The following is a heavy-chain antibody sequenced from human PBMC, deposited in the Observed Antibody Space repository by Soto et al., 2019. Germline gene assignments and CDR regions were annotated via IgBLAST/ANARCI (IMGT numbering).Heavy chain of an antibody. V-gene: IGHV1-69*01. J-gene: IGHJ6*02. CDR3: GKSGFSDGYNYSPYYYGMDV. CDR2: IIPIFGTA. Sequence: QVQLVQSGAEVKKPGSSVKVSCKASGGTFSSYAISWVRQAPGQGLEWMGGIIPIFGTANYAQKFQGRVTITADEYTSTAYMELSSLRSEDTAVYYCGKSGFSDGYNYSPYYYGMDVWGQGTTVTVSS. D-gene: IGHD5-12*01. CDR1: GGTFSSYA.